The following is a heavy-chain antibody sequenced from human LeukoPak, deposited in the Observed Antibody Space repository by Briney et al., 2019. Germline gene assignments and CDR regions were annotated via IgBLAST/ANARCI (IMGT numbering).Heavy chain of an antibody. CDR1: GGSISSGGYY. J-gene: IGHJ4*02. CDR2: IYHSGST. Sequence: SETLSLTCTVSGGSISSGGYYWSWIRQPPGKGLEWIGYIYHSGSTNYNPSLKSRVTISVDTSKNQFSLKVSSVTAADTAVYYCAREAIGVATTYYFDYWGQGSPVTVSS. V-gene: IGHV4-61*08. CDR3: AREAIGVATTYYFDY. D-gene: IGHD5-12*01.